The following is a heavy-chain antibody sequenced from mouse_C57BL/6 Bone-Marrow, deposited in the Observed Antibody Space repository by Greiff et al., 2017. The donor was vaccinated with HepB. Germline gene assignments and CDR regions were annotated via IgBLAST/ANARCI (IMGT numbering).Heavy chain of an antibody. Sequence: QVQLKQPGAELVKPGASVKLSCKASGYTFTSYWMHWVKQRPGRGLEWIGMIDPNSGGTKYNEKFKSKATLTVDKPSSTAYMQLSSLTSEDSAVYYCASTAQAPHYYAMDYWGQGTSVTVSS. CDR3: ASTAQAPHYYAMDY. CDR2: IDPNSGGT. CDR1: GYTFTSYW. V-gene: IGHV1-72*01. D-gene: IGHD3-2*02. J-gene: IGHJ4*01.